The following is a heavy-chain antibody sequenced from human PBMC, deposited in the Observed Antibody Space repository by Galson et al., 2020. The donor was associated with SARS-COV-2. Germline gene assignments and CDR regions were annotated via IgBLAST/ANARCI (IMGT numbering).Heavy chain of an antibody. J-gene: IGHJ2*01. V-gene: IGHV4-4*07. CDR3: SRDGYYYDSSAYPNWYFDL. D-gene: IGHD3-22*01. CDR1: GGSISSYY. CDR2: IYTSGRT. Sequence: ETSETLSLTCTVSGGSISSYYWSWIRQPAGKGLEWIGRIYTSGRTNYNPSLKSRVTMSVDTSKNQFSLKLSSVTAADTAVYYCSRDGYYYDSSAYPNWYFDLWGRGTLVTVSS.